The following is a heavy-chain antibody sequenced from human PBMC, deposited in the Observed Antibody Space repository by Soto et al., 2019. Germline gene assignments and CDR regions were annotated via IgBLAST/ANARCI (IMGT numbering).Heavy chain of an antibody. V-gene: IGHV3-33*06. CDR2: VWFDGSNE. D-gene: IGHD6-13*01. CDR1: GFIFSSYG. J-gene: IGHJ4*02. CDR3: AKMVGVSVAAAGFDL. Sequence: GGSLRLSCVASGFIFSSYGMHWVRQAPGKGLEWVAVVWFDGSNEFYADSVKGRFTISRDNSKKTLFLQMNSLRAEDTAVYYCAKMVGVSVAAAGFDLWGQRTLLTVSS.